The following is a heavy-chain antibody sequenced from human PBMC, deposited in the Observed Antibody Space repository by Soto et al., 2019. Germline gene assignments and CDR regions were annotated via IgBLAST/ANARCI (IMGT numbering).Heavy chain of an antibody. CDR1: GFSLSNTIMG. Sequence: QVTLKESGPVLVKPTETLTLTCTVSGFSLSNTIMGVSWIRQPPGKALEWLALIFSNDEKSYSTSLESRLSNSKDTSNSQVLLTMTKMGPMDTATYYCARIKSSGWYKGWFDAWGQGILVKVSS. CDR2: IFSNDEK. D-gene: IGHD6-19*01. J-gene: IGHJ5*02. CDR3: ARIKSSGWYKGWFDA. V-gene: IGHV2-26*01.